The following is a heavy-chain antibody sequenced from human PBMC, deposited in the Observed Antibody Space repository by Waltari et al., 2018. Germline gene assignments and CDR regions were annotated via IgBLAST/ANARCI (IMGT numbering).Heavy chain of an antibody. J-gene: IGHJ3*02. CDR2: INWNSGSI. Sequence: EVQLVESGGAWVQPGRSLRLSCAASGFTFDDYAMHWVRQAPGKGLEWVSGINWNSGSIGYGDSVKGRFTISRDNARNSLYLQMNSLTTEDTALYYCVKKNDEVYDRNGLVYDAFDMWGQGTMVTVSS. CDR1: GFTFDDYA. D-gene: IGHD3-22*01. V-gene: IGHV3-9*01. CDR3: VKKNDEVYDRNGLVYDAFDM.